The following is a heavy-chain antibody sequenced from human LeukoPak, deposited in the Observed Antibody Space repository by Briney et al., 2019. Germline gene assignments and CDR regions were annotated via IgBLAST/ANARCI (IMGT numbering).Heavy chain of an antibody. CDR3: ARVQWELLRGNWFDP. CDR2: IYTSGST. J-gene: IGHJ5*02. D-gene: IGHD1-26*01. Sequence: SETLSLTCTVSGGSISSYYWSWIRQPAGKGLEWIGRIYTSGSTNYNPSLKSRVTMSVDTSKNQFSLKLSSVTAADTAVYYCARVQWELLRGNWFDPWGQGTLVTVSS. V-gene: IGHV4-4*07. CDR1: GGSISSYY.